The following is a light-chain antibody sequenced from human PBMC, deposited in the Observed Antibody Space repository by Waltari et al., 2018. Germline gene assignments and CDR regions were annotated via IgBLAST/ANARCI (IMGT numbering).Light chain of an antibody. CDR2: KAS. Sequence: DIQMTQSPSTLSASVGDRVIITCRASRSISKWLAWYQQKPGKAPNLLIYKASNLESGVPSRFSGSGSGTDFTLTISSLQPDDFATYYCQQYNSYSLLTFGGGTKIEIK. CDR1: RSISKW. V-gene: IGKV1-5*03. J-gene: IGKJ4*01. CDR3: QQYNSYSLLT.